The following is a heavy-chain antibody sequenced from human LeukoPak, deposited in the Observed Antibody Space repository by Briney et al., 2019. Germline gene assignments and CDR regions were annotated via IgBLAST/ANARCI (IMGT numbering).Heavy chain of an antibody. CDR2: VSPAYGRT. Sequence: PGGSLRLSCSASGFSFNNYAMSWIRQAPGKGLTWVSLVSPAYGRTYYADSVKGRFTISRDNSKNMLYLQMNSLRAEDTAVYYCAKWKYSNSGIDDYWGQGTLVTVSS. CDR1: GFSFNNYA. CDR3: AKWKYSNSGIDDY. J-gene: IGHJ4*02. D-gene: IGHD6-6*01. V-gene: IGHV3-23*01.